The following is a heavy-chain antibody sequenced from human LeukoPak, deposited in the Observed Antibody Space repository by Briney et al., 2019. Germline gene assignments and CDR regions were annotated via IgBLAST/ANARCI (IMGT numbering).Heavy chain of an antibody. D-gene: IGHD2-21*01. CDR2: ISSSSSYI. CDR1: GFTFSSYS. CDR3: AKDFRIGYSAHFDY. Sequence: GGSLRLSCAASGFTFSSYSMNWVRQAPGKGLEWVSSISSSSSYIYYADSVKGRFSISRDNSKNTLYLQMDSLRGEDTAVYYCAKDFRIGYSAHFDYWGQGALVTVSS. J-gene: IGHJ4*02. V-gene: IGHV3-21*04.